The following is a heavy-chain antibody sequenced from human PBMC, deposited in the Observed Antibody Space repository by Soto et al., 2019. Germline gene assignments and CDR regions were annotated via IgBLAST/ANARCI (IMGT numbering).Heavy chain of an antibody. CDR2: INPDATTI. J-gene: IGHJ4*02. D-gene: IGHD3-16*02. Sequence: PGGSLRLSCATSGFTFSNYWIHWVRQAPGEGLVWVSRINPDATTINYADSVKGRFTVSRDNAKNTLYLQMNSLRAEDTAVYYFATAGSYRFDNWGQGTLVTVSS. CDR3: ATAGSYRFDN. CDR1: GFTFSNYW. V-gene: IGHV3-74*01.